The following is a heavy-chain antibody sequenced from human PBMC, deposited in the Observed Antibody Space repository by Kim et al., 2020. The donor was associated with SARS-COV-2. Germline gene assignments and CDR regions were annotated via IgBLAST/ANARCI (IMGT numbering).Heavy chain of an antibody. D-gene: IGHD6-13*01. J-gene: IGHJ6*02. CDR2: ISGSGGST. Sequence: GGSLRLSCAASGFTFSSYAMSWVRQAPGKGLEWVSAISGSGGSTYYADSVKGRFTISRDNSKNTLYLQMNSLRAEDTAVYYCAKGGIAAAEGETYYYYYYGMDVWGQGTTVTVSS. V-gene: IGHV3-23*01. CDR3: AKGGIAAAEGETYYYYYYGMDV. CDR1: GFTFSSYA.